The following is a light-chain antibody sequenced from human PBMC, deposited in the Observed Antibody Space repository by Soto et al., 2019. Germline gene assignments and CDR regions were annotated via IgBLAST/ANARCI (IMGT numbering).Light chain of an antibody. Sequence: DIVMTQSPLSLPVSPGEPASISCRSSQSLLHSDGYTFFDWYLQKPGQPPQLLIYMGSNRASGVPDRFSGSGSGTDFTLKISRVEAEDVGVYYCMQALQTPFTFGPGTKVDIK. CDR2: MGS. CDR1: QSLLHSDGYTF. J-gene: IGKJ3*01. CDR3: MQALQTPFT. V-gene: IGKV2-28*01.